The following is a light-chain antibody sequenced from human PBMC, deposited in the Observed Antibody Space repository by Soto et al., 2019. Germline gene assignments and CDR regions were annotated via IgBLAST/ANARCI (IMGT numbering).Light chain of an antibody. CDR3: QQYEDLPLT. CDR2: DAS. V-gene: IGKV1-33*01. CDR1: QDINNY. Sequence: DIQLTQSPSSLSASVGDRVTITCQASQDINNYLNWYQQKPGKAPKLLIFDASSAETGVPSRFSGSGSGTHFTFTISSLEPEDIATDHCQQYEDLPLTFGGGTRVELK. J-gene: IGKJ4*01.